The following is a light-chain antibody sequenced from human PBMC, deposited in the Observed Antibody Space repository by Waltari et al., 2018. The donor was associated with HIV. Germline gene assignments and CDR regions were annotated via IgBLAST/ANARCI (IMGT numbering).Light chain of an antibody. V-gene: IGLV1-36*01. Sequence: QSVLAQPPSVSAAPGQRVTISCSGSSSNIGYYAVHWSQEIPGKAPKLLIYHDDLKPTGVSDRFSSSKSGTSASLAISDLQFDDAGIYYCAGWDDSLNGGVFGGGTKLTVL. CDR3: AGWDDSLNGGV. CDR1: SSNIGYYA. J-gene: IGLJ3*02. CDR2: HDD.